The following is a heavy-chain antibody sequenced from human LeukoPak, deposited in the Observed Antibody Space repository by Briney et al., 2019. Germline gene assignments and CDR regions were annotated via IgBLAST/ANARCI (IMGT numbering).Heavy chain of an antibody. CDR1: SGFISTYY. CDR2: IYTSGST. J-gene: IGHJ3*02. V-gene: IGHV4-4*07. D-gene: IGHD1-20*01. CDR3: ARDPPFNWKGFRGAFDI. Sequence: PSETLSLTCTVSSGFISTYYWSWIRQPAGKGLEWIGRIYTSGSTNYNPSLKSRVTMSVDTSKNQFSLKLSSVTAADTAVYYCARDPPFNWKGFRGAFDIWGQGTMVTVSS.